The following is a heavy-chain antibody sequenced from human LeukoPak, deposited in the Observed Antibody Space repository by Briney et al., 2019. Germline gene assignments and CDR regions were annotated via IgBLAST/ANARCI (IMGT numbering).Heavy chain of an antibody. V-gene: IGHV3-7*01. Sequence: GGSLRLSCAASGFTFSSYWMSWVRQAPGKGLEWVANIKQDGSEKYYVDSVKGRFTISRDNAKNSLYLQMNSLRAEDTAVYYCARSTAYCSGGSCYSGYWGQGTLVTVSS. CDR3: ARSTAYCSGGSCYSGY. CDR2: IKQDGSEK. D-gene: IGHD2-15*01. CDR1: GFTFSSYW. J-gene: IGHJ4*02.